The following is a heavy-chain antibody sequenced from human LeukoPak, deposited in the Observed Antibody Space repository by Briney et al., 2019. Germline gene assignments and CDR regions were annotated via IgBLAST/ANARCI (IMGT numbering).Heavy chain of an antibody. CDR2: IYYSGST. CDR3: AKGGYSSSLGDFDY. J-gene: IGHJ4*02. Sequence: SETLSLTCTVSGGSISSYYWSWIRQPPGKGLEWIGYIYYSGSTNYNPSLKSRVTISVDTSKNQFSLKLSSVTAADTAVYYCAKGGYSSSLGDFDYWGQGTLVTVSS. CDR1: GGSISSYY. V-gene: IGHV4-59*01. D-gene: IGHD6-13*01.